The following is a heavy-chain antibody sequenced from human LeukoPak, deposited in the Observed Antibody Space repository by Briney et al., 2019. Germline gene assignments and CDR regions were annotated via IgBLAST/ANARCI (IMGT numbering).Heavy chain of an antibody. J-gene: IGHJ6*02. CDR2: ISYDGSNK. Sequence: PGRSLRLSCAASGFTFSSYGMHWVRQAPGKGLEWVAVISYDGSNKYYADSVKGRFTISRDNSKNTLYLQINSLRAEDTAVYYCAKDGYSSGRSPYMDVWGQGTTVTVSS. CDR3: AKDGYSSGRSPYMDV. D-gene: IGHD6-19*01. V-gene: IGHV3-30*18. CDR1: GFTFSSYG.